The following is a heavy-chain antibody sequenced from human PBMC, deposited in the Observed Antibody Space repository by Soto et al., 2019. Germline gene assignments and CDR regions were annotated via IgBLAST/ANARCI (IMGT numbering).Heavy chain of an antibody. J-gene: IGHJ5*02. CDR1: GFIFSGYA. D-gene: IGHD3-3*01. CDR3: ARDGGVVRNWFDP. Sequence: QVQLVESGGGVVQPGRSLRLSCAASGFIFSGYAMHWVRQAPGKGLEWVAVIWFDGSNKYYADSVKGRFTVSRDNSKNTLFLQMNRLRAEDTAVYYCARDGGVVRNWFDPWGQGTLVTVSS. V-gene: IGHV3-33*01. CDR2: IWFDGSNK.